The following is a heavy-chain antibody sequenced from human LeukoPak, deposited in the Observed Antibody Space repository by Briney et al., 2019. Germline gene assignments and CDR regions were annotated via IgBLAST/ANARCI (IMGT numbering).Heavy chain of an antibody. D-gene: IGHD6-25*01. Sequence: ASVKVSCKASGYTFTSYAMHWVRQAPGQRLEWMEWINAGNGNATYTQKFQDRVTFTRDTSASTAYMDLSSLRSEDTALYYCARVSSGWHGYLDYWGQGTPVTVSS. V-gene: IGHV1-3*01. CDR3: ARVSSGWHGYLDY. CDR1: GYTFTSYA. J-gene: IGHJ4*02. CDR2: INAGNGNA.